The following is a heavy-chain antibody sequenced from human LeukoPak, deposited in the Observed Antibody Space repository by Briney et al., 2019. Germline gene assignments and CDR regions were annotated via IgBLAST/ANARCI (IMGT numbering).Heavy chain of an antibody. Sequence: ASVKVSCKASRYILTGFNFHWVRQAPGQGLEWMGRINADSGDTDLAQKLQGRITMTRDTSVSTTYMELTGLISDDTAIYYCARQADYLDNSGHYYVGGLNPWGRGTLVTVSS. CDR3: ARQADYLDNSGHYYVGGLNP. V-gene: IGHV1-2*06. CDR2: INADSGDT. D-gene: IGHD3-22*01. J-gene: IGHJ5*02. CDR1: RYILTGFN.